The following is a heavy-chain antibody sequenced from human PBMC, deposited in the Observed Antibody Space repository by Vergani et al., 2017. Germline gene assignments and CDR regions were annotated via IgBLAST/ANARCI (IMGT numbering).Heavy chain of an antibody. Sequence: EVQLVESGGGLVQPGGSLRLSCAASGFTVSSNYMSWVRQAPGKGLEWVSVIYSGGSTYYADSVKGRFTISRHNSKNTLYLQMNSLRAEDTAVYYCARDQTYYDFWSGYQPDYWGQGTLVTVSS. D-gene: IGHD3-3*01. J-gene: IGHJ4*02. CDR3: ARDQTYYDFWSGYQPDY. V-gene: IGHV3-53*04. CDR2: IYSGGST. CDR1: GFTVSSNY.